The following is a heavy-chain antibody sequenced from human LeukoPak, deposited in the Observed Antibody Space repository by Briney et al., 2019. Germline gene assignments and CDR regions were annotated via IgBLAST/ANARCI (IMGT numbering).Heavy chain of an antibody. CDR1: GFTVSSNY. CDR3: ASQRWLQYPLGY. D-gene: IGHD5-24*01. V-gene: IGHV3-74*01. CDR2: INSDGSST. J-gene: IGHJ4*02. Sequence: PGGSLRLSCAASGFTVSSNYMSWVRQAPGKGLVWVSRINSDGSSTSYADSVKGRFTISRDNAKNTLYLQMNSLRAEDTAVYYCASQRWLQYPLGYWGQGTLVTVSS.